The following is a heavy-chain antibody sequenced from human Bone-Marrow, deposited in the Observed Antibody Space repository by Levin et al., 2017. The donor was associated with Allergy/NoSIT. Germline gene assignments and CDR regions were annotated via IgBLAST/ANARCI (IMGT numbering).Heavy chain of an antibody. CDR3: ARAGMITFGGSQFDY. D-gene: IGHD3-16*01. CDR1: GCSISSGYN. V-gene: IGHV4-38-2*01. Sequence: SETLSLTCVVSGCSISSGYNWGWIRQSPGKGLEWIGSIYHSGSTYYNPSLKSRVTISVDTSKNQFSLKLSSVTAADTAVYYCARAGMITFGGSQFDYWGQGTRVTVSS. CDR2: IYHSGST. J-gene: IGHJ4*02.